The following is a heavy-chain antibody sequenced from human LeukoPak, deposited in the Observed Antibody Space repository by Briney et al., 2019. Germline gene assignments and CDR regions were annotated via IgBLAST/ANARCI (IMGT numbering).Heavy chain of an antibody. V-gene: IGHV4-30-4*08. CDR1: GVSISSSSYY. D-gene: IGHD2-2*01. CDR3: ARDGRYCSSTSCDDAFDI. Sequence: PSETLSLTCTVSGVSISSSSYYWGWIRQPPGKGLEWIGYIYYSGSTYYNPSLKSRVTISVDTSKNQFSLKLSSVTAADTAVYYCARDGRYCSSTSCDDAFDIWGQGTMVTVSS. CDR2: IYYSGST. J-gene: IGHJ3*02.